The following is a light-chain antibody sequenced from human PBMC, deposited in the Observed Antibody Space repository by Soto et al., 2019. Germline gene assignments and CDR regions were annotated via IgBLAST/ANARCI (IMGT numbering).Light chain of an antibody. CDR3: QKYSSVPV. J-gene: IGKJ3*01. Sequence: IPMTQSTSSLSASVGDRVTITCRASQGINNYVAWYQQKPGKPPKLLIYATSTLQSGVPSRFSGSGSGTDFTLTINSLQPEDVATYSCQKYSSVPVFGPGTKVDIK. CDR2: ATS. CDR1: QGINNY. V-gene: IGKV1-27*01.